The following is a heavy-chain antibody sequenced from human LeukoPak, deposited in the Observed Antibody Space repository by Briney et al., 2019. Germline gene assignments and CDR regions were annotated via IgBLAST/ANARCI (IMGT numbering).Heavy chain of an antibody. CDR1: GFTFSSYE. V-gene: IGHV3-30*02. CDR3: AKGPTMVRGLDY. D-gene: IGHD3-10*01. Sequence: GGSLRLSCAASGFTFSSYEMNWVRQAPGKGLEWVAFIRYDGSNKYYADSVKGRFTISRGNSKNTLYLQMNSLRAEDTAVYYCAKGPTMVRGLDYWGQGTLVAVSS. J-gene: IGHJ4*02. CDR2: IRYDGSNK.